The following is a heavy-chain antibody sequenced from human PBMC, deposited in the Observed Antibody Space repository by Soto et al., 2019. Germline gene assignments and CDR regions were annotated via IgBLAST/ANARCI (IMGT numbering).Heavy chain of an antibody. CDR2: ISAYNGNT. J-gene: IGHJ6*02. V-gene: IGHV1-18*01. CDR3: ARGEAVAGTRYGIYV. Sequence: VKVSCKASGYTFTSYGISWVRQAPGQGLEWMGWISAYNGNTNYAQKLQGRVTMTTDTSTSTAYMELRSLRSDDTAVYYCARGEAVAGTRYGIYVWGQGTTVTVSS. D-gene: IGHD6-19*01. CDR1: GYTFTSYG.